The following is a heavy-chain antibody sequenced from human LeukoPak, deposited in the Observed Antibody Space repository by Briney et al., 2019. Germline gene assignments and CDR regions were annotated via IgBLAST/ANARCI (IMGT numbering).Heavy chain of an antibody. D-gene: IGHD6-6*01. Sequence: ASVKVSWKASGYTFTSYGISWVRQAPEQGLEWMGWISAYNGNTNYAQKLQGRVTMTTDTSTSTAYMELRSLRSDDTAVYYCARAGMSIAARPAKYLDYWGQGTLVTVSS. J-gene: IGHJ4*02. CDR1: GYTFTSYG. CDR3: ARAGMSIAARPAKYLDY. CDR2: ISAYNGNT. V-gene: IGHV1-18*01.